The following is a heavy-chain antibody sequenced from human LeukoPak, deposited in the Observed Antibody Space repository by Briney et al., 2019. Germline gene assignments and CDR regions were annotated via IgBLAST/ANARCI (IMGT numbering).Heavy chain of an antibody. V-gene: IGHV3-43D*03. CDR1: GFTFDDYA. CDR3: AKLRYYDIWEDVFDI. Sequence: GGSLRLSCAASGFTFDDYAMHWVRQAPGKGLEWVSLISWDGGSTYYADSVKGRFTISRDNAKNSLFLQMTSLRAEDTAVYYCAKLRYYDIWEDVFDIWGQGTLVTVSS. CDR2: ISWDGGST. J-gene: IGHJ3*02. D-gene: IGHD3-9*01.